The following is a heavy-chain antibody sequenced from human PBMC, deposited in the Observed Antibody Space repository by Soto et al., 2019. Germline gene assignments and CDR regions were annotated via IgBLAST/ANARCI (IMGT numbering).Heavy chain of an antibody. D-gene: IGHD2-15*01. CDR1: GGSISSYY. V-gene: IGHV4-59*08. CDR3: ARHLGYCSGGSCYPYYFDY. CDR2: IYYSGST. Sequence: QVQLQESGPGLVKPSETLSLTCTVSGGSISSYYWSWIRQPPGKGLEWIGYIYYSGSTNYNPSLKSRVTISVDTSKNQFSLKLSSVTAADTAVYYCARHLGYCSGGSCYPYYFDYWGQGTLVTVSS. J-gene: IGHJ4*02.